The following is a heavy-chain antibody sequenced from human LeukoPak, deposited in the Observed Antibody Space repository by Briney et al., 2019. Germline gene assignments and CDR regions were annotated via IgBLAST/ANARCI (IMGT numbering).Heavy chain of an antibody. CDR3: ARVLPSDN. J-gene: IGHJ4*02. V-gene: IGHV1-2*02. CDR2: INPNGGGT. Sequence: ASVKVSCKASGYTFTGYYIHWVRHAPGRGLEWMGWINPNGGGTNYAQKFQGRVTMTRDTSISTAYMELSGLRSDDTAVYYCARVLPSDNWGQGTLVTVSS. CDR1: GYTFTGYY. D-gene: IGHD2/OR15-2a*01.